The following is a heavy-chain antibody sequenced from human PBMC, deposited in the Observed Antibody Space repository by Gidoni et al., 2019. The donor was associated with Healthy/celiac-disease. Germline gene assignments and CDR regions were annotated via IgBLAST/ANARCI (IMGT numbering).Heavy chain of an antibody. CDR3: ARALNPRYYYDSSGKEPNDAFDI. J-gene: IGHJ3*02. D-gene: IGHD3-22*01. V-gene: IGHV4-39*07. CDR1: GGSISSSSYY. CDR2: IYYSGST. Sequence: QLQLQESGPGLVKPSETLSLTCTVSGGSISSSSYYLGWIRQPPGKGLEWIGSIYYSGSTYYNPSLKSRVTISVDTSKNQFSLKLSSVTAADTAVYYCARALNPRYYYDSSGKEPNDAFDIWGQGTMVTVSS.